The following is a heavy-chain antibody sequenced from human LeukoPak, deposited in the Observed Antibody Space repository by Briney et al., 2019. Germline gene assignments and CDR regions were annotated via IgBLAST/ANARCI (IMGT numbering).Heavy chain of an antibody. V-gene: IGHV3-7*01. J-gene: IGHJ4*02. D-gene: IGHD1/OR15-1a*01. Sequence: PGGSLRLSCTASGLSLNGQWMNWVRQSPGQGLEWVANIKYDGSEKYYVDSVKGRFTISREDAKNSLSLQMDSVRPEDTAVYYCAFNNNFKYWGQGTLVTVSS. CDR2: IKYDGSEK. CDR3: AFNNNFKY. CDR1: GLSLNGQW.